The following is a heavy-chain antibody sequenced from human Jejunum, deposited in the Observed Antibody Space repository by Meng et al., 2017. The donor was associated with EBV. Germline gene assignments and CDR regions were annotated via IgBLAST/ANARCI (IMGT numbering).Heavy chain of an antibody. Sequence: QVHLVQSGAEVKKPGASVKVSCKASGYTFSSYGITWVRQAPGQGLEWMGWISAYNGNTDYAQKFQGRDTLTTDTSTSTAYMELRSLRSDDTAVYYCARDLETWTGATKGHWFDPGCPGTLVTVSA. CDR3: ARDLETWTGATKGHWFDP. D-gene: IGHD4/OR15-4a*01. J-gene: IGHJ5*02. CDR2: ISAYNGNT. CDR1: GYTFSSYG. V-gene: IGHV1-18*01.